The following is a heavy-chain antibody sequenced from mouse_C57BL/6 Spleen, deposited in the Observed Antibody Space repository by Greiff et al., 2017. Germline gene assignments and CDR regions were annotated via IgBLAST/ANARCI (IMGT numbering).Heavy chain of an antibody. CDR3: SRCLYGSSPSRAMDY. Sequence: VQLQQSGAELARPGASVKLSCKASGYTFTSSGISWVKQRTGQGLEWIGEIYPRSGNTYYNEKFKGKATLTADKSSSTAYIELRSLTSEDSAVYCCSRCLYGSSPSRAMDYWGQGTSVTVSS. CDR1: GYTFTSSG. CDR2: IYPRSGNT. J-gene: IGHJ4*01. D-gene: IGHD1-1*01. V-gene: IGHV1-81*01.